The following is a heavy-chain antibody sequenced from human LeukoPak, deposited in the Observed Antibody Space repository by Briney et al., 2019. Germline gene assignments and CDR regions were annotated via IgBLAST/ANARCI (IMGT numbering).Heavy chain of an antibody. CDR1: GYTFTGYY. J-gene: IGHJ5*02. V-gene: IGHV1-2*02. Sequence: ASVKVSCKASGYTFTGYYMHWVRQAPGQWLEWMGWINPNSGGTNYAQKFQGRVTMTRDTSISTAYMELSRLRSDDTAVYYCARDKQQPSNWFDPWGQGTLVTVSS. CDR2: INPNSGGT. D-gene: IGHD6-13*01. CDR3: ARDKQQPSNWFDP.